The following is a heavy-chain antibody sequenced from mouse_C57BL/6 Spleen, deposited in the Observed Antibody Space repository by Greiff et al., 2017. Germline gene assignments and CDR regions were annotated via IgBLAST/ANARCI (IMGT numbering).Heavy chain of an antibody. CDR2: ISDGGSYT. J-gene: IGHJ4*01. CDR1: GFTFSSYA. CDR3: ARVYAMDY. Sequence: DVKLQESGGGLVKPGGSLKLSCAASGFTFSSYAMSWVRQTPEKRLEWVATISDGGSYTYYPDNVKGRFTISRDNAKNNLYLQMSHLKSEDTSMYYCARVYAMDYWGQGTSVTVSS. V-gene: IGHV5-4*03.